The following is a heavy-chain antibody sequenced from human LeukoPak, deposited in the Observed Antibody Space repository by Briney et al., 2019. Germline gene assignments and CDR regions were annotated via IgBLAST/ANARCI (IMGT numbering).Heavy chain of an antibody. CDR3: ARGPPSFGESNNWFDP. D-gene: IGHD3-10*01. V-gene: IGHV4-30-4*01. Sequence: SETLSLTCTVSGGSISSGDYYWSWIRQPPGKGLEWIGYIYYSGSTYYNPSLKCRVTISVDTSKNQFSLKLSSVTAADTAVYYCARGPPSFGESNNWFDPWGQGTLVTVSS. CDR2: IYYSGST. J-gene: IGHJ5*02. CDR1: GGSISSGDYY.